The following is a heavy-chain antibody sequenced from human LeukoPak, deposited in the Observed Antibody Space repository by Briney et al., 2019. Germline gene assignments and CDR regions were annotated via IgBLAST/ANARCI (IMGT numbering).Heavy chain of an antibody. V-gene: IGHV3-23*01. J-gene: IGHJ4*02. CDR2: ISASGEET. Sequence: GGSLRLSCPASGFTFSNYVMSWVRQAPGKGLEWLSAISASGEETHYTESVKGRFTISRDNAKNSLYLQMNSLRAEDTAVYYCAREDSYGFGIDYWGQGTLVTVSS. CDR3: AREDSYGFGIDY. CDR1: GFTFSNYV. D-gene: IGHD5-18*01.